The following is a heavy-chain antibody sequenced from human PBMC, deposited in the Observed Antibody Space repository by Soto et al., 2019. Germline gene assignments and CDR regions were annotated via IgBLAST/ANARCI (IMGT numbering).Heavy chain of an antibody. CDR1: GFTFSSYA. Sequence: EVQLLESGGGLVQPGGSLRLSCAASGFTFSSYAMSWVRQAPGKGLEWVSAISGSGGSTYYADSVKGRFTISRDNSKNTLYLQMNSLRAEDTAVYYCAKDRGLTRRTGYSSSWPDYWGQGTLVTVSS. CDR2: ISGSGGST. V-gene: IGHV3-23*01. D-gene: IGHD6-13*01. J-gene: IGHJ4*02. CDR3: AKDRGLTRRTGYSSSWPDY.